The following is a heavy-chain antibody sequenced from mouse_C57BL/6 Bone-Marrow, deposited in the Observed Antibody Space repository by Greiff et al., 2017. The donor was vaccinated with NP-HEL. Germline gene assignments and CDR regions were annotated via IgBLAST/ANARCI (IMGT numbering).Heavy chain of an antibody. CDR3: VSNYYFDY. V-gene: IGHV7-3*01. CDR1: GFTFTDYY. J-gene: IGHJ2*01. CDR2: IRNKANGYTT. D-gene: IGHD2-5*01. Sequence: EVKLVESGGGLVQPGGSLSLSCAASGFTFTDYYMSWVRQPPGQALEWLGFIRNKANGYTTEYSASVKGRFTISRDNSQSILYLQMNALRAEDSATYYCVSNYYFDYWGQGTTLTVSS.